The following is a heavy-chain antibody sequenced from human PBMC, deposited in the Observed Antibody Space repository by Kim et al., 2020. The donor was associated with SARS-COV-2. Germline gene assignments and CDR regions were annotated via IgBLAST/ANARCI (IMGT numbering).Heavy chain of an antibody. CDR3: ARFASISLVH. D-gene: IGHD6-13*01. CDR2: IYYRGGT. CDR1: GGSVRSASYY. Sequence: SETLSLTCSVSGGSVRSASYYWSWIRQPPGKGLEWIGYIYYRGGTDYNPSLKSRVTISVDTSKNQFSLRLNSVTAADTAVYYCARFASISLVHWGRGT. J-gene: IGHJ4*02. V-gene: IGHV4-61*01.